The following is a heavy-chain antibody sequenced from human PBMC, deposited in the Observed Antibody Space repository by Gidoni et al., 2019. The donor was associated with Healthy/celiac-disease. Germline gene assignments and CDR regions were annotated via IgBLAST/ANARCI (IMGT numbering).Heavy chain of an antibody. V-gene: IGHV1-18*01. CDR2: ISAYNGNT. CDR1: GYTFTSYG. Sequence: QVQLVQSGAEVKKPGASVKVSCMASGYTFTSYGISWVRQAPGQGLEWMGWISAYNGNTNYAQKLQGRVTMTTDTSTSTAYMELRSLRSDDTAVYYCARDRYYDSSGYVFDYWGQGTLVTVSS. D-gene: IGHD3-22*01. J-gene: IGHJ4*02. CDR3: ARDRYYDSSGYVFDY.